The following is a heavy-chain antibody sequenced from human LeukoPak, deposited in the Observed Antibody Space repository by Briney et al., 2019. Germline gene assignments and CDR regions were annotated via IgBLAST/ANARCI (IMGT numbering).Heavy chain of an antibody. CDR2: MDPSGSQK. Sequence: GGSLRLSCAASGFTFNRSWMNWVRQAPGKGLEWVANMDPSGSQKCYVDSVEGRFTISKDNPGASLYLDMHSLRAEDTAIYYCAIWTSGNYWGQGTLVTVSS. CDR3: AIWTSGNY. CDR1: GFTFNRSW. V-gene: IGHV3-7*01. D-gene: IGHD1-1*01. J-gene: IGHJ4*02.